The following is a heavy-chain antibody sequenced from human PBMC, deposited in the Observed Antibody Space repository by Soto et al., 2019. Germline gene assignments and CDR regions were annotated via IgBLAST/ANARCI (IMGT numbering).Heavy chain of an antibody. J-gene: IGHJ5*02. V-gene: IGHV1-2*02. CDR2: INANNGGA. D-gene: IGHD6-25*01. CDR1: GYTFTDYH. CDR3: AREGGSETLQPSYNWFDT. Sequence: QVPLVQSGAEVKKPGASVKVSCKASGYTFTDYHIHWVRQAPGQGLEFMGWINANNGGAGSAQQFQGRVTVTRDTSITTGYMELSNVRSDDTAVYYCAREGGSETLQPSYNWFDTWGQGTLVTVSS.